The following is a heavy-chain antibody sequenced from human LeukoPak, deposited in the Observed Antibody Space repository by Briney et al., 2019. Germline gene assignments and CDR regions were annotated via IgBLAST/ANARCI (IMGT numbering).Heavy chain of an antibody. V-gene: IGHV3-7*01. CDR1: GFTFSSYW. CDR3: ASRWVGAKTDAFDI. Sequence: GGSLRLSCAASGFTFSSYWMNWVRQAPGKGLEWVANIKHDGSDKNYPNSVKGRFTISRDNAKNSLYLQMNSLRAEDTAVYYCASRWVGAKTDAFDIWGQGTMVTVSS. CDR2: IKHDGSDK. J-gene: IGHJ3*02. D-gene: IGHD1-26*01.